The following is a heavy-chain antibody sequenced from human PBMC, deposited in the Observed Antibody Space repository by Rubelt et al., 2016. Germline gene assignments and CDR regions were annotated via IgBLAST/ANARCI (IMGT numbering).Heavy chain of an antibody. Sequence: QLQLQGSGPGLVKPSETLSLTCTVSGGSISSSSYYWGWIRQPPGKGLEWIGSIYYSGSTYYNPSLKSRVTISVDTSKNQFSLKLSSVTAADTAVYYCAREAGIVGAPGAFDIWGQGTMVTVSS. J-gene: IGHJ3*02. D-gene: IGHD1-26*01. CDR3: AREAGIVGAPGAFDI. CDR2: IYYSGST. CDR1: GGSISSSSYY. V-gene: IGHV4-39*07.